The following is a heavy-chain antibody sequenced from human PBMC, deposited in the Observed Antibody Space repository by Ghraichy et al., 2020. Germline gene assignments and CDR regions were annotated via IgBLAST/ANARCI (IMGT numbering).Heavy chain of an antibody. J-gene: IGHJ3*02. CDR3: ANLGNTYGNAFDI. CDR1: GGSIRSNF. V-gene: IGHV4-59*01. Sequence: SETLSLTCTISGGSIRSNFWCWIRQPAGKGLEWIGHYYYSGRTDYSPSLRSRVTISVDTSKNQFSLKMTSVTAADTALYYCANLGNTYGNAFDIWGQGTLVTVSS. D-gene: IGHD5-18*01. CDR2: YYYSGRT.